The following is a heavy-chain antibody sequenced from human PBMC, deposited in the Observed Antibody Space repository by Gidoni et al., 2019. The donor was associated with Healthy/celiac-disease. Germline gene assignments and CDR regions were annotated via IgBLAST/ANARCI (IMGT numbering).Heavy chain of an antibody. J-gene: IGHJ6*03. Sequence: EVQLVETGGGLIQPGGSLRLSCAASGFTVSSNYMSWVRQAPGKGLEWVSVIYSGGSTYYADSVKGRFTISRDNSKNTLYLQMNSLRAEDTAVYYCARDAITTGTGSRNYYMDVWGKGTTVTVSS. CDR3: ARDAITTGTGSRNYYMDV. CDR2: IYSGGST. V-gene: IGHV3-53*02. D-gene: IGHD1-1*01. CDR1: GFTVSSNY.